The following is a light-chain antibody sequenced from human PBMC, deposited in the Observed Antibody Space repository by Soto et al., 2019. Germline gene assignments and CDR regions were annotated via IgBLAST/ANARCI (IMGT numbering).Light chain of an antibody. CDR3: PQRRNWPRT. Sequence: IVLTQSPSILSLSPGERATLSCRASQNISSYVICYQQQPGQAPGLLMYDVSNRATGIPARFSGSGTGTGLTLTLSSLEPEDLAVYNCPQRRNWPRTFGQGTKVEIK. J-gene: IGKJ1*01. V-gene: IGKV3-11*01. CDR1: QNISSY. CDR2: DVS.